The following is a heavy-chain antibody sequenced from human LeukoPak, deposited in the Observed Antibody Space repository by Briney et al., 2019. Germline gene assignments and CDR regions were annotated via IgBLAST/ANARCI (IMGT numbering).Heavy chain of an antibody. Sequence: SGTLSLTCAVSGGSISSSNWWSWVRQPPGKGLEWIGEIYHSGSTNYNPSLKSRVTISVDKSKNQFSLKLSSVTATDTAVYYCAREGGIAAAGGADYWGQGTLVTVSS. CDR2: IYHSGST. CDR1: GGSISSSNW. D-gene: IGHD6-13*01. J-gene: IGHJ4*02. CDR3: AREGGIAAAGGADY. V-gene: IGHV4-4*02.